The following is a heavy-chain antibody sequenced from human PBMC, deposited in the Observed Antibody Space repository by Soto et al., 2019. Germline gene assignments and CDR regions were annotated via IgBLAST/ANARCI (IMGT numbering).Heavy chain of an antibody. CDR2: IVVGSGNT. CDR1: GFTFTSSA. CDR3: AAPTAAGTSDFDY. Sequence: SVKVSCKASGFTFTSSAVQWVRQARGQRLEWIGWIVVGSGNTNYAQKFQERATITRDMSTSTAYMELSSLRSEDTAVYYCAAPTAAGTSDFDYWGQGTLVTVSS. D-gene: IGHD6-13*01. V-gene: IGHV1-58*01. J-gene: IGHJ4*02.